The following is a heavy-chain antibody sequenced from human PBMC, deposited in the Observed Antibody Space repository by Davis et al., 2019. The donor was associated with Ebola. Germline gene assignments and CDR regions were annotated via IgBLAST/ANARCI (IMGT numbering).Heavy chain of an antibody. CDR3: VRTGSGWFDP. CDR1: GGSINSGDFY. V-gene: IGHV4-30-4*08. Sequence: PSETLSLTCSVSGGSINSGDFYWNWIRQSPGKGLEWIGYIYYSGNTNYNPSLTSRVVMSLDTSKNQFSLSLSSATAADTAVYYCVRTGSGWFDPWGQGTLVTVSA. J-gene: IGHJ5*02. CDR2: IYYSGNT. D-gene: IGHD2-15*01.